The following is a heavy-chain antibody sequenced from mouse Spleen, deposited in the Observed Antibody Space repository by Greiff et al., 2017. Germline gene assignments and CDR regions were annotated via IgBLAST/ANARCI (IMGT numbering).Heavy chain of an antibody. CDR2: IYYSGTI. CDR1: GISITTGNYR. CDR3: ARGKLGPSYAMDY. Sequence: EVKLQESGPGLVKPSQTVFLTCTVSGISITTGNYRWGWIRQFPGNKLEWIGYIYYSGTITYNPSLTSRTTITRDTPKNQFFLEMNSLTAEDTATYYCARGKLGPSYAMDYWGQGTSVTVSS. V-gene: IGHV3-5*01. D-gene: IGHD4-1*01. J-gene: IGHJ4*01.